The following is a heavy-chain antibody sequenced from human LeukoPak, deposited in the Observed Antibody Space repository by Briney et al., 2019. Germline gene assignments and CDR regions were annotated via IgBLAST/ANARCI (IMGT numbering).Heavy chain of an antibody. D-gene: IGHD3-3*01. J-gene: IGHJ4*02. CDR2: IYTTGNT. Sequence: PSETLSLTXTVSGGSISSYYWSWIRQSAGKGREWIGRIYTTGNTDYNPSLKSRVTMSVDTSKNQFSLNPSSVTAADTAVYYCARDARGWSGFDYWGQGTLVTVSS. CDR1: GGSISSYY. V-gene: IGHV4-4*07. CDR3: ARDARGWSGFDY.